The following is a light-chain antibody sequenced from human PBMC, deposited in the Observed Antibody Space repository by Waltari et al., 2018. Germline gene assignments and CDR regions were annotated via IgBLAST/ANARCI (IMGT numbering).Light chain of an antibody. CDR2: GQN. Sequence: SSELTQDPAVSVALGQPVRITCHGDFLRTYYANWYQKKPGQAPVLVMYGQNNRPSGIPDRFSGSTSGNTTSLTISGAQAEDEADYYCYSRDSSASYYVFGGGSKVTVL. J-gene: IGLJ1*01. V-gene: IGLV3-19*01. CDR3: YSRDSSASYYV. CDR1: FLRTYY.